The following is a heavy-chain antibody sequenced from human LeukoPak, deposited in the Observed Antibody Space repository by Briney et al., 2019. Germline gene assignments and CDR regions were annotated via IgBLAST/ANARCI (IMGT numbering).Heavy chain of an antibody. CDR2: INHSGST. J-gene: IGHJ6*04. V-gene: IGHV4-34*01. CDR1: GGSFSGYY. Sequence: SETLSLTCAVYGGSFSGYYWSWIRQPPGKGLEWIGEINHSGSTNYNPSLKSRVTISVDTSKNQFSLKLSSVTAAGTAVYYCARLGYCSSTSCHGGYYYGMDVWGKGTTVTVSS. D-gene: IGHD2-2*01. CDR3: ARLGYCSSTSCHGGYYYGMDV.